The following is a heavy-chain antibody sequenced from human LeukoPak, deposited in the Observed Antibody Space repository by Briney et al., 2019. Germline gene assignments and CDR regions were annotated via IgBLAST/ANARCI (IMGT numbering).Heavy chain of an antibody. V-gene: IGHV4-59*11. CDR3: ARDQGCSLTSCLEKYMDV. J-gene: IGHJ6*03. CDR2: VYYSGST. Sequence: PSETLSLTCTVSGGSISSHYWSWIRQPPGKGLEWIGYVYYSGSTNYNPSLKSRVTISIDTSKNQFSLKLSSVTAADTAVYYCARDQGCSLTSCLEKYMDVWGKGTTVTVSS. CDR1: GGSISSHY. D-gene: IGHD2-2*01.